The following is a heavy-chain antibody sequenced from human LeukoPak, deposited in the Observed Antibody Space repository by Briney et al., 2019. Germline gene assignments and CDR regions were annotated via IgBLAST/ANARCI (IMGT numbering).Heavy chain of an antibody. CDR2: INPNSGGT. D-gene: IGHD3-9*01. Sequence: ASVKVSCKASGGTFSSYAISWVRQAPGQGLEWMGWINPNSGGTNYAQKFQGRVTMTRDTSISTAYMELSRLRSDDTAVYYCARDRIDYDILTGQGTTLFDPWGQGTLVTVSS. CDR1: GGTFSSYA. CDR3: ARDRIDYDILTGQGTTLFDP. J-gene: IGHJ5*02. V-gene: IGHV1-2*02.